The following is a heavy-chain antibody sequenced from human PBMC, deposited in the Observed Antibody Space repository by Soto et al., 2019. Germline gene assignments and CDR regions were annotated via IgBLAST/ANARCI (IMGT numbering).Heavy chain of an antibody. CDR3: ARYPKRTYDSSGYYLDY. J-gene: IGHJ4*02. Sequence: PSETLSLTCTVPGGSISSGGYYWSWIRQHPGKGLEWIGYIYYSGSTYYNPSLKSRVTISVDTSKNQFSLKLSSVTAADTAVYYCARYPKRTYDSSGYYLDYWGQGTLVTVSS. CDR1: GGSISSGGYY. V-gene: IGHV4-31*02. D-gene: IGHD3-22*01. CDR2: IYYSGST.